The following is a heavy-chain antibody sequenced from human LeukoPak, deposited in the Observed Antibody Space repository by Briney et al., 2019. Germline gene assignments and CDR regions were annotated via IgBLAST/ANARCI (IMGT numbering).Heavy chain of an antibody. J-gene: IGHJ6*03. CDR1: GYTFTSYY. D-gene: IGHD6-6*01. V-gene: IGHV1-46*03. CDR3: AREMDSSSSGALSYYYMDV. CDR2: INPSGGST. Sequence: GASVKVSCKASGYTFTSYYMHWVRQAPGQGLEWMGIINPSGGSTSYAQKFQGRVTMTRDTSTSTVYMELSSLRSEDTAVYYCAREMDSSSSGALSYYYMDVWGKGTTVTVSS.